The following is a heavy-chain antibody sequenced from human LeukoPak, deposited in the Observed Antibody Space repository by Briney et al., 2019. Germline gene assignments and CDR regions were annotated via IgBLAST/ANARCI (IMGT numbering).Heavy chain of an antibody. CDR2: IIPILGIA. J-gene: IGHJ5*02. D-gene: IGHD2-2*01. Sequence: RASVTVSCKASGGTFSSYAIGWVRQAPGQGLEWMGRIIPILGIANYAQKFQGRVTITADKSTSTAYMELSSLRSEDTAVYYCARVLGYCSSTSCWLRPRDNWFDHWGQGTLVTVSS. CDR3: ARVLGYCSSTSCWLRPRDNWFDH. V-gene: IGHV1-69*04. CDR1: GGTFSSYA.